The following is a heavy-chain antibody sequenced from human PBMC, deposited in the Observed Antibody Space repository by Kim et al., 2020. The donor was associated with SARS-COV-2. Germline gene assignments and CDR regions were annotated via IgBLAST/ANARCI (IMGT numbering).Heavy chain of an antibody. D-gene: IGHD3-10*01. CDR1: GFNFNTYS. V-gene: IGHV3-48*02. J-gene: IGHJ6*02. CDR3: ARCPLSMTMVRGMITTTFFYYYNMDA. CDR2: ISSSTTTM. Sequence: GGSLRLSCAASGFNFNTYSMNWVRQAPGKGLEWVSYISSSTTTMYYADSVRGRFTISRDNAKNSLFLQMNSLRDEDTAVYYCARCPLSMTMVRGMITTTFFYYYNMDAWGQGTTVTVSS.